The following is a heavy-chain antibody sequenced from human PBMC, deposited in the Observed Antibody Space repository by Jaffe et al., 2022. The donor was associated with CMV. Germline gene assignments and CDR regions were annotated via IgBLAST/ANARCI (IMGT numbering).Heavy chain of an antibody. CDR3: ARDLRPTVTREYYYYGMDV. V-gene: IGHV3-21*01. CDR2: ISSSSSYI. J-gene: IGHJ6*02. CDR1: GFTFSSYS. D-gene: IGHD4-17*01. Sequence: EVQLVESGGGLVKPGGSLRLSCAASGFTFSSYSMNWVRQAPGKGLEWVSSISSSSSYIYYADSVKGRFTISRDNAKNSLYLQMNSLRAEDTAVYYCARDLRPTVTREYYYYGMDVWGQGTTVTVSS.